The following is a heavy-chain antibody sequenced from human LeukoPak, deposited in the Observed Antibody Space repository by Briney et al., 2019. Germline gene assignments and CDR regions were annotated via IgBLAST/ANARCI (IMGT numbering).Heavy chain of an antibody. CDR3: ARLAGGDDYGAQYYFDY. V-gene: IGHV3-30*02. CDR2: IRYDGSNK. J-gene: IGHJ4*02. Sequence: GGSLRLSCAASGFTFSSYGMHWVRQAPGKGLEWVAFIRYDGSNKYYADSVKGRFTISRDNSKNTLYLQMNSLRAEDTAVYYCARLAGGDDYGAQYYFDYWGQGTLVTVSS. D-gene: IGHD4-17*01. CDR1: GFTFSSYG.